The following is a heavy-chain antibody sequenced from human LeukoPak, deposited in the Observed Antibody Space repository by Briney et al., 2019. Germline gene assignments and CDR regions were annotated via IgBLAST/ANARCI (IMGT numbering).Heavy chain of an antibody. CDR2: IYYSGST. J-gene: IGHJ3*02. CDR3: ARGFSISGAFDI. CDR1: GGSISSGGYY. V-gene: IGHV4-31*03. Sequence: ASETLSLTCTVSGGSISSGGYYWSWIRQHPGKGLEWIGYIYYSGSTYYNPSLKSRVTISVDTSKNQFSLKLSSVTAADTAVYYCARGFSISGAFDIWGQGTMVTVSS. D-gene: IGHD2/OR15-2a*01.